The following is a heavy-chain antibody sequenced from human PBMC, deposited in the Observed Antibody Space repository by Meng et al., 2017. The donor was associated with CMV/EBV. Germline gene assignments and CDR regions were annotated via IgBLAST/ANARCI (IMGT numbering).Heavy chain of an antibody. V-gene: IGHV3-48*04. D-gene: IGHD2-2*01. Sequence: GESLKISCAAAGFTFSSYSMNWVRQAPGKGLGWVSYISSSSSTIYYADSVKGRFTISRDNAKNSLYLQMNSLRAEDTAVYYCARDAVGCSSTSCYGHNWFDPWGQGTLVTVSS. CDR1: GFTFSSYS. CDR2: ISSSSSTI. J-gene: IGHJ5*02. CDR3: ARDAVGCSSTSCYGHNWFDP.